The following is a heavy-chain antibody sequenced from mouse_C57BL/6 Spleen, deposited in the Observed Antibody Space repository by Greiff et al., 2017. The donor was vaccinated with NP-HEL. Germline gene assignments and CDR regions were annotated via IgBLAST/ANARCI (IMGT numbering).Heavy chain of an antibody. CDR2: IHPSSGYT. CDR3: ARPGSSDWYFDV. CDR1: GYTFTSYT. J-gene: IGHJ1*03. Sequence: QVQLQQSGAELARPGASVKMSCKASGYTFTSYTMHWVKQRPGQGLEWIGYIHPSSGYTKYNQKFKDKATLTVDKSSSTAYMQLSSLTSEDSAVYYCARPGSSDWYFDVWGTGTTVTVSS. V-gene: IGHV1-4*01. D-gene: IGHD1-1*01.